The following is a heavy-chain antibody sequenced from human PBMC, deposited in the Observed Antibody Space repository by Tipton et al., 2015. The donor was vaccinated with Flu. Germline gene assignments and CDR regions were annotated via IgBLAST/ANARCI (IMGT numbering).Heavy chain of an antibody. CDR1: GFTFSSYA. CDR3: ARDLGPYYYGSGSYYNVPTGGDI. J-gene: IGHJ3*02. Sequence: SLRLSCAASGFTFSSYAMHWVRQAPGKGLEWVAVISYDGSNKYYADSVKGRFTISRDNSKNTLYLQMNSLRAEDTAVYYCARDLGPYYYGSGSYYNVPTGGDIWGQGTMVTVSS. V-gene: IGHV3-30-3*01. D-gene: IGHD3-10*01. CDR2: ISYDGSNK.